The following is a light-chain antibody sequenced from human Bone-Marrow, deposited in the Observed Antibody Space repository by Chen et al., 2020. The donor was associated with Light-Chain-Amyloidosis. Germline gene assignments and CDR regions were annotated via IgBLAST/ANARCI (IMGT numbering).Light chain of an antibody. CDR3: QQYDSLPLT. CDR1: QDIDNY. Sequence: DIQMTQSPSSLSASVGDRVTITCQANQDIDNYLNWYQQKPGKAPNLLIYDASNLETEVPSRFSGRGSGTHFTLTISSLQPEDFATYFCQQYDSLPLTFGGGTKIETK. J-gene: IGKJ4*01. CDR2: DAS. V-gene: IGKV1-33*01.